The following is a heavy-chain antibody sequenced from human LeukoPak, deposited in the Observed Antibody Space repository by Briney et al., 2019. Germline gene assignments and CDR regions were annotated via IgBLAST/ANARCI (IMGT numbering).Heavy chain of an antibody. J-gene: IGHJ6*02. V-gene: IGHV4-34*01. CDR2: INHSGST. CDR1: GVSFSGYY. CDR3: ARGRRTTGTSAYYYYYGMDV. D-gene: IGHD1-1*01. Sequence: SETLSLTCAVYGVSFSGYYWSWIRQPPGKGLEWIGEINHSGSTNYNPSLKSRVTMSVDTSKNQFSLKLSSVTAADTAVYYCARGRRTTGTSAYYYYYGMDVWGQGTTVTVSS.